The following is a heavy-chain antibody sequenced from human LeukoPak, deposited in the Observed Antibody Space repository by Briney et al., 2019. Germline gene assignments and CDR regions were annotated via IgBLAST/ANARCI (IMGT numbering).Heavy chain of an antibody. CDR1: GGSISSSRYY. V-gene: IGHV4-39*01. D-gene: IGHD6-19*01. Sequence: SETLSLTCTVSGGSISSSRYYWGWIRQPPGKGLEWIGSIYYSGSTYYNPSLKSRVTISVDTSKNQFSLKLSSVTAADTAVYYCARRGIAVAEIDYWGQGTLVTVSS. J-gene: IGHJ4*02. CDR3: ARRGIAVAEIDY. CDR2: IYYSGST.